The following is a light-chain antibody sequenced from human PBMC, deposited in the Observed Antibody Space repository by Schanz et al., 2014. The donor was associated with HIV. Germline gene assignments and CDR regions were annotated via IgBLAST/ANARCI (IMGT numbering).Light chain of an antibody. V-gene: IGLV2-14*03. J-gene: IGLJ2*01. CDR1: TSDVGGYNY. CDR3: TSYTSSSTVI. CDR2: DVS. Sequence: QSALTQPASVSGTPRQSITISCTATTSDVGGYNYVSWYQQHPGKAPRLMIYDVSNRPSGVSNRFSGSKSGNTASLTISGLQAEDEADYFCTSYTSSSTVIFGGGTKLTVL.